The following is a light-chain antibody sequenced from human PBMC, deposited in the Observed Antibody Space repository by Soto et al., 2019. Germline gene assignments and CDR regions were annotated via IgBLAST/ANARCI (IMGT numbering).Light chain of an antibody. J-gene: IGKJ1*01. CDR1: QSISSW. V-gene: IGKV1-5*03. CDR2: QAS. Sequence: DIQMTQSPSTLSASVGDRVTITCRTSQSISSWLAWYQQKPGKAPKLLIHQASSLASGVPSRFSGGGSGTEFTLTISSLQPEDFATYYCLQHNTYPRTFGQGTKVDIK. CDR3: LQHNTYPRT.